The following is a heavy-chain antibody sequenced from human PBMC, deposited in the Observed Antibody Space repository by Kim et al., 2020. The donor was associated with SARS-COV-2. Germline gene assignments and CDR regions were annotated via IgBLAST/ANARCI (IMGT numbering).Heavy chain of an antibody. CDR1: GGTFSSYA. J-gene: IGHJ5*02. D-gene: IGHD4-17*01. CDR2: IIPIFGTA. V-gene: IGHV1-69*13. Sequence: SVKVSCKASGGTFSSYAISWVRQAPGQGLEWMGGIIPIFGTANYAQKFQGRVTITADESTSTAYMELSSLRSEDTAVYYCARGDHDYVFHWFDPWGQGTLVTVSS. CDR3: ARGDHDYVFHWFDP.